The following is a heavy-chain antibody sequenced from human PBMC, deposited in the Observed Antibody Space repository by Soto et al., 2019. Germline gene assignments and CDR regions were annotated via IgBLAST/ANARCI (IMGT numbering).Heavy chain of an antibody. D-gene: IGHD1-26*01. CDR1: GYTLTELS. J-gene: IGHJ4*02. V-gene: IGHV1-24*01. CDR2: FDPEDGET. CDR3: ATGAMWEPRGGLGY. Sequence: EASVKVSCKVSGYTLTELSMHWVRQAPGKGLEWMGGFDPEDGETIYAQKFQGRVTMTEDTSTDTAYMELSSLRSEDTAVYYCATGAMWEPRGGLGYWGQGTLVTVSS.